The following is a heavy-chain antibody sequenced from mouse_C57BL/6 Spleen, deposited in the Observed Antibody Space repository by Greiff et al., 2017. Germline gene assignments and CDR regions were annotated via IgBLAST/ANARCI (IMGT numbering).Heavy chain of an antibody. D-gene: IGHD3-2*02. Sequence: QVQLQQPGAELVRPGSSVKLSCKASGYTFTSYWMHWVKQRPIQGLEWIGNIDPSDSETHYNQKFKDKATLTVDKSSSTAYMQLSSLTSEDSAVYYCARGTAQATKFAYWGQGTLVTVSA. CDR3: ARGTAQATKFAY. CDR2: IDPSDSET. CDR1: GYTFTSYW. J-gene: IGHJ3*01. V-gene: IGHV1-52*01.